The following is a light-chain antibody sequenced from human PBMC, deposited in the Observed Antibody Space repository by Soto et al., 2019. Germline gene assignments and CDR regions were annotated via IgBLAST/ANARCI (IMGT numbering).Light chain of an antibody. V-gene: IGLV1-36*01. CDR3: ATWDDSLNGVV. CDR1: SSNIGNNA. Sequence: QLVLTQAPSVSEAPRQRVTISCSGSSSNIGNNAVNWYQQLPGKTPKLLIYYDDLLPSGVSDRFSGSKSGTSASLAISGLQSEDEADYYCATWDDSLNGVVFGGGTKLTVL. J-gene: IGLJ2*01. CDR2: YDD.